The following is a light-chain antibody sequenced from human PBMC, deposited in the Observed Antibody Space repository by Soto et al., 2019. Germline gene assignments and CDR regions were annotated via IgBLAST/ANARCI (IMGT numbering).Light chain of an antibody. Sequence: EIVLTQSPATLSLSPGDSATLSCRASQSISNFLAWYQQKPGQAPRLLIYDASHRVTGVPGRFSGSGSGTDFTLPISSLEPDDFAVYHCQQRTTGTFGGGTKVEI. CDR2: DAS. J-gene: IGKJ4*01. V-gene: IGKV3-11*01. CDR1: QSISNF. CDR3: QQRTTGT.